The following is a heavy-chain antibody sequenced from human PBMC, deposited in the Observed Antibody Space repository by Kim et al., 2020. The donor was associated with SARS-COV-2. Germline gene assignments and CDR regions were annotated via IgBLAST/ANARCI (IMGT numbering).Heavy chain of an antibody. V-gene: IGHV3-15*01. CDR3: TTDPGYSSGWYYDY. CDR2: IKSKTDGGTT. J-gene: IGHJ4*02. Sequence: GGSLRLSCAASGFTFSNAWMSWVRQAPGKGLEWVCRIKSKTDGGTTDYAAPVKGRFTISRDDSKNTLYLQMNSLNTEGTAVYYCTTDPGYSSGWYYDYWGQGTLVTVSS. CDR1: GFTFSNAW. D-gene: IGHD6-19*01.